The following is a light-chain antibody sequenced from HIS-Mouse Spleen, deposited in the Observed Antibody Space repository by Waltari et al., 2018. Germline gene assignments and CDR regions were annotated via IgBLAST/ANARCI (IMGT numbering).Light chain of an antibody. Sequence: SYELTQPPSVSVSPGQTARITCSGDALPKKYAYWYQQKSGQAPVLVIYEDSKRPSGIPERCAGSSSGTMATLTISGAQVEDEADYYCYSTDSSGNHRVFGGGTKLTV. CDR3: YSTDSSGNHRV. V-gene: IGLV3-10*01. CDR2: EDS. J-gene: IGLJ2*01. CDR1: ALPKKY.